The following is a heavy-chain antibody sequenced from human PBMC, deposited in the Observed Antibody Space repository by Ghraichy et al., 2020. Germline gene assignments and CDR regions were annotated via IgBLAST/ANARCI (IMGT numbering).Heavy chain of an antibody. Sequence: SQTLSLTCTVSGGSISSSSYYWGWIRQPPGKGLEWIGSIYYSGSTYYNPSLKSRVTISVDTSKNQFSLKLSSVTAADTAVYYCARRRAEYDAFDIWGQGTMVTVSS. J-gene: IGHJ3*02. CDR2: IYYSGST. CDR3: ARRRAEYDAFDI. D-gene: IGHD3-10*01. CDR1: GGSISSSSYY. V-gene: IGHV4-39*01.